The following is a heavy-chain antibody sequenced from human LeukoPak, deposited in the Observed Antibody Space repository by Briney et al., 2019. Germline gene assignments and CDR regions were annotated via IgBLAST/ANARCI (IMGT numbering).Heavy chain of an antibody. V-gene: IGHV1-2*02. CDR1: GYTFTSYD. D-gene: IGHD3-3*02. CDR3: ARESSTFSLDY. Sequence: ASVKVSCKASGYTFTSYDINWVRQATGQGLEWMGWMNPNSGGTNYAQKFQGRVTMTRDTSISTAYMELGRLRSDDTAVYYCARESSTFSLDYWGQGTLVTVSS. CDR2: MNPNSGGT. J-gene: IGHJ4*02.